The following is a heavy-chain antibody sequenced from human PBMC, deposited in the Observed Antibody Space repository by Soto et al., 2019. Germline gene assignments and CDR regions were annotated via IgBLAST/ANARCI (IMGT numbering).Heavy chain of an antibody. Sequence: QVQLVQSGAELKKPGASVNISCTASGFTFSDNLINWVRQVPGQGLEWMGWLNPDTVNTRYSETFQGRVTISRHPSASIAYLELRGMENAYTALYFCARDRQGVGPRANAAFDCWGQATVITVS. CDR1: GFTFSDNL. CDR3: ARDRQGVGPRANAAFDC. CDR2: LNPDTVNT. V-gene: IGHV1-3*01. J-gene: IGHJ3*01.